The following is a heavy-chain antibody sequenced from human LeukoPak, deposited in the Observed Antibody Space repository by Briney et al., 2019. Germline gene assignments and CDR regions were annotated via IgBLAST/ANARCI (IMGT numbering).Heavy chain of an antibody. J-gene: IGHJ6*03. CDR1: GYTFTGCY. V-gene: IGHV1-2*02. D-gene: IGHD1-1*01. CDR2: INPSSGGT. CDR3: ARAGTTYYYYYMDV. Sequence: WASVEVSCKASGYTFTGCYMHWVRQAPGQGLEWMGWINPSSGGTNYAQKFQGRVTMTRNTSISTAYMELSSLRSEDTAVYYCARAGTTYYYYYMDVWGKGTTVTVSS.